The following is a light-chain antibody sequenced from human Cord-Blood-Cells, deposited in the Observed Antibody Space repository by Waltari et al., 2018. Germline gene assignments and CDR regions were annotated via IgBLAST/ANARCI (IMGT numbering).Light chain of an antibody. J-gene: IGLJ2*01. Sequence: QSALTQPHSASGSPGQSVTIPCTGTSSDVGGAHYASWYQQHPGKAPKLMIYEVSKRPSGVPDRFSGSKSGNTASLTVSGLQAEDEADYYCSSYAGSNNFVVFGGGTKLTVL. CDR3: SSYAGSNNFVV. CDR1: SSDVGGAHY. V-gene: IGLV2-8*01. CDR2: EVS.